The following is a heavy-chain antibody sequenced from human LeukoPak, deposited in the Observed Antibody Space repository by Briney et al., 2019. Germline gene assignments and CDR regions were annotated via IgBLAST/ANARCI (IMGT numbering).Heavy chain of an antibody. V-gene: IGHV1-46*01. Sequence: ASVKVSCKASGYTFTSYYMHWVRQAPGQGLEWMGIINPSGGSTSYAQKFQGRVTMTRDMSTSTVYMELSSLRSEDTAVYYCARDPRLVAVAGQNDAFDIWGQGTMVTVSS. D-gene: IGHD6-19*01. CDR3: ARDPRLVAVAGQNDAFDI. CDR2: INPSGGST. CDR1: GYTFTSYY. J-gene: IGHJ3*02.